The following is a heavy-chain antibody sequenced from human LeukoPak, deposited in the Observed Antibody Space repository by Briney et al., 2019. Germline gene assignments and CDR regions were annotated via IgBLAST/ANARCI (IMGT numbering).Heavy chain of an antibody. CDR2: IWYDGSNK. V-gene: IGHV3-33*01. J-gene: IGHJ4*02. CDR3: ARGRGARGVKYYFDY. D-gene: IGHD4/OR15-4a*01. CDR1: GFTFSSYG. Sequence: GGSLRLSCAASGFTFSSYGMHWVRQAPGKGLEWVAVIWYDGSNKYYADSVKGRFTISRDNSKNTLYLQMNSLRAEDTAVHYCARGRGARGVKYYFDYWGQGTLVTVSS.